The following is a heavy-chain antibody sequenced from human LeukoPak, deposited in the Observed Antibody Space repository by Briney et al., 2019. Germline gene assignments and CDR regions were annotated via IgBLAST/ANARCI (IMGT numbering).Heavy chain of an antibody. CDR1: RGSFSWYY. CDR2: INYSGRT. Sequence: PSEALSLTFAVYRGSFSWYYWSWIRPTPGKGRAWIGVINYSGRTKFNPSLKSGVLISLDTSKKQFSLNLSSVTAADTATYYCARGPVVSCITMVRGVIITNAPHYFDYWGQGTLVTVSS. V-gene: IGHV4-34*01. J-gene: IGHJ4*02. CDR3: ARGPVVSCITMVRGVIITNAPHYFDY. D-gene: IGHD3-10*01.